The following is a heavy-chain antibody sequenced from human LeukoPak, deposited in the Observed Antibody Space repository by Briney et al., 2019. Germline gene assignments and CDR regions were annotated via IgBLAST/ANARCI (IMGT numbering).Heavy chain of an antibody. D-gene: IGHD3-16*01. CDR1: AFTVSDNY. V-gene: IGHV3-53*01. CDR3: ARNHLLGYWYFDL. J-gene: IGHJ2*01. Sequence: GGSLRLSCTVAAFTVSDNYMSWLRQAPGKGLEWVSVIYSGGNAYYADSVSGRFTISRDNPKNTVYLQMNSLRAEDTAVYYCARNHLLGYWYFDLWGRGTLVTVSS. CDR2: IYSGGNA.